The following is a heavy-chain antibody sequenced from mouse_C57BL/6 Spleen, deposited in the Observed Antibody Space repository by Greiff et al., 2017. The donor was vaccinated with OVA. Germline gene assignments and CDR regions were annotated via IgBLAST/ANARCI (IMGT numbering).Heavy chain of an antibody. V-gene: IGHV5-16*01. J-gene: IGHJ2*01. CDR2: INYDGSST. Sequence: EVKLMESEGGLVQPGSSMKLSCTASGFTFSDYYMAWVRQVPEKGLEWVANINYDGSSTYYLDSLKSRFIISRDNAKNILYLQMSSLKSEDTATYYCARDGDYYGSSLFDYWGRGTTLTVSS. D-gene: IGHD1-1*01. CDR1: GFTFSDYY. CDR3: ARDGDYYGSSLFDY.